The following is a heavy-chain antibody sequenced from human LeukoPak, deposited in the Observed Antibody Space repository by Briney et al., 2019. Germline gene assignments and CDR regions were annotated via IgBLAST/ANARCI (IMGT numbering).Heavy chain of an antibody. CDR2: ISYDGSNK. J-gene: IGHJ4*02. V-gene: IGHV3-30*03. D-gene: IGHD6-19*01. Sequence: GGSLRLSCAASGFSFSSYGMHWVRQAPGKGLEWVAVISYDGSNKYHADSVKGRFTISRDNSKNTLYLQMNSLRAEDTAVYYCARTRYNSGGGDYWGQGTRVTVSP. CDR3: ARTRYNSGGGDY. CDR1: GFSFSSYG.